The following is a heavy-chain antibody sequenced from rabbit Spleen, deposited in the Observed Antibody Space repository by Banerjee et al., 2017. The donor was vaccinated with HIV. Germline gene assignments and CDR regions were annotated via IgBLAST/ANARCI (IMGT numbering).Heavy chain of an antibody. CDR3: ARDLYSSGRGYYDL. Sequence: QQQLVDSGGGLVQPGGSLALTCKASGFSLSNYYVMCWVRQAPGKGLEWIGCINTGSGSAYYASWVNGRFTISKTSSTVDLKMTSLTAADTATYFCARDLYSSGRGYYDLWCQGTLVTVS. D-gene: IGHD1-1*01. V-gene: IGHV1S36*01. J-gene: IGHJ4*01. CDR1: GFSLSNYY. CDR2: INTGSGSA.